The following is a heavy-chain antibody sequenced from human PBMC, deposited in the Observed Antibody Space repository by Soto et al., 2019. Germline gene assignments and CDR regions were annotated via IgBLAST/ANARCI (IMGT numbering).Heavy chain of an antibody. J-gene: IGHJ6*02. CDR1: GGSISSSNW. CDR2: IYHSGST. Sequence: PSETLSLSCAVSGGSISSSNWWSWVRQPPGKGLEWIGEIYHSGSTNYNPSLKSRVTISVDKSKNQFSLKLSSVTAAETAVYYCAREYLAVAGTGGYYYYGMDVWGQGTTVTVSS. V-gene: IGHV4-4*02. D-gene: IGHD6-19*01. CDR3: AREYLAVAGTGGYYYYGMDV.